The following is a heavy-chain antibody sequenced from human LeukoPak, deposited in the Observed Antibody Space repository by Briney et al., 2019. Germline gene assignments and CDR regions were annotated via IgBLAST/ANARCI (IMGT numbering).Heavy chain of an antibody. D-gene: IGHD2-15*01. CDR1: GFSISRYW. J-gene: IGHJ1*01. CDR3: GNQCSGGTCPEH. CDR2: IQYDGNVK. V-gene: IGHV3-7*01. Sequence: GVSLRLSCAASGFSISRYWMTWVRQAPGKGLEWVGNIQYDGNVKHYVDSVRGRFTITRDNAKNSVYLQMNSPRAEDSAVYFCGNQCSGGTCPEHWGQRTQVTVSS.